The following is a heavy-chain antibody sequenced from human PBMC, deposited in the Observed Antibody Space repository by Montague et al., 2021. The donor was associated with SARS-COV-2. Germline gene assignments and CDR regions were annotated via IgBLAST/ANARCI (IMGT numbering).Heavy chain of an antibody. CDR2: IHPTGIT. Sequence: SETLSLTCAVSGAPVSSLNWWTCVRQPPGRGLWWIALIHPTGITNFNPSLSRHVSISLDTSRNQFSLTLTSVTAADTAIYYCASHPVCQQLNAWGQGTLVSVSS. V-gene: IGHV4-4*02. CDR3: ASHPVCQQLNA. CDR1: GAPVSSLNW. J-gene: IGHJ4*02. D-gene: IGHD6-13*01.